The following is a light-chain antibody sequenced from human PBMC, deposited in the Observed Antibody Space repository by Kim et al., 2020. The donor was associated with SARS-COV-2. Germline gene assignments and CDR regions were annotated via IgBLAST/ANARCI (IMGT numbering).Light chain of an antibody. J-gene: IGKJ4*01. CDR3: QKLDSAPNT. CDR2: GAT. V-gene: IGKV1-27*01. Sequence: ASMGDRAPFSCPGRRASSNYLAWYQQRPGKVPTLLILGATAVEAGIPARFSGSGSGTDFTLTISSLQPEDFATYYCQKLDSAPNTFGPGTRVEIK. CDR1: RASSNY.